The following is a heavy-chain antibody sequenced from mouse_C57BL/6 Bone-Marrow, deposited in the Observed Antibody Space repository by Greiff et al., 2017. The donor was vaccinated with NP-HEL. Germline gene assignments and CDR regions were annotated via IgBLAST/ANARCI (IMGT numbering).Heavy chain of an antibody. CDR3: ARSDGYWDY. V-gene: IGHV1-18*01. CDR1: GYTFTDYN. CDR2: INPNNGGT. J-gene: IGHJ2*01. Sequence: EVQLLQSGPDLVKPGASVKLPCKASGYTFTDYNMDWVRQSHGKSLEWIGDINPNNGGTIYNQKFKGQATFTIDKSSSTAYMELRDLTSEKTAVYYCARSDGYWDYWGQGTTLTVSS. D-gene: IGHD2-3*01.